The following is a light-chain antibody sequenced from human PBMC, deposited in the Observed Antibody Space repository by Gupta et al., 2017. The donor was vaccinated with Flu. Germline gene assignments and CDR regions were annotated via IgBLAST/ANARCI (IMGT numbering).Light chain of an antibody. CDR3: QQSYSTPYT. J-gene: IGKJ2*01. CDR1: QTINYC. Sequence: DIQMTQSPSSLSASLGDRVTITCRASQTINYCLSWYQQTPGKAPKLLIYDASSLQSGVPSRFSGSGSGTDFTLTINSLQPEDFATYFCQQSYSTPYTFGQGTKLEI. V-gene: IGKV1-39*01. CDR2: DAS.